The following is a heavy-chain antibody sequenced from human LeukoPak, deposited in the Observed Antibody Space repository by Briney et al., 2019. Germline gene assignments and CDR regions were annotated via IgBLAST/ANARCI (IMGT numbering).Heavy chain of an antibody. CDR1: GGSFSGYY. CDR3: ARVSYDFWSGYYLDY. J-gene: IGHJ4*02. V-gene: IGHV4-34*09. CDR2: IYYSGST. Sequence: SETLSLTCAVYGGSFSGYYWSWIRQPPGKGLEWIGYIYYSGSTYYNPSLKSRVTIPVDTSKNQFSLKLSSVTAADTAVYYCARVSYDFWSGYYLDYWGQGTLVTVSS. D-gene: IGHD3-3*01.